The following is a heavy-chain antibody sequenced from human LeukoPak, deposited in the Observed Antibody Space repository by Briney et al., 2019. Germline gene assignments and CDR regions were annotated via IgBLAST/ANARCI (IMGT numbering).Heavy chain of an antibody. D-gene: IGHD6-19*01. V-gene: IGHV3-23*01. J-gene: IGHJ4*02. Sequence: GGSLRLSCAASGFTFSSYAMSWVRQAPGKGLEWVSTISGSGDTTYSADSVKGRFTISRDNAKNSLYLQMNSLRAEDTAVYYCARSPQSGSGWYDYFDYWGQGTLVTVSS. CDR1: GFTFSSYA. CDR2: ISGSGDTT. CDR3: ARSPQSGSGWYDYFDY.